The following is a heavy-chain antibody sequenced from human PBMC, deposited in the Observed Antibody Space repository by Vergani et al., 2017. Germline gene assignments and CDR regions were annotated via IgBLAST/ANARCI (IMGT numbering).Heavy chain of an antibody. D-gene: IGHD2-2*01. J-gene: IGHJ6*03. CDR3: ARGGGDIVVVPAAAPHYYYYYMDV. CDR1: GGTFSSYA. Sequence: QVQLVQSGAEVKKPGSSVKVSCKASGGTFSSYAISWVRQAPGQGLEWMGGIIPNFGTANYAQKFQGRVTITADESTSTAYMELSSLRSEDTAVDYCARGGGDIVVVPAAAPHYYYYYMDVWGKGTTVTVSS. CDR2: IIPNFGTA. V-gene: IGHV1-69*01.